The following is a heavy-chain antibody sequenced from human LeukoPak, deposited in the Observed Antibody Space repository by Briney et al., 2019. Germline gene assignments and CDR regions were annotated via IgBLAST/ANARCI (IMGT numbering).Heavy chain of an antibody. CDR1: GGTFSSYA. D-gene: IGHD2-2*02. CDR2: IIPIFGTA. CDR3: ARDDPPIVVVPAAIGRRYYYYYYMDV. Sequence: GASVKVSCKASGGTFSSYAISWVRQAPGQGLEWMGGIIPIFGTANYAQKFQGRVTITADESTSTAYMELSSLRSEDTAVYYCARDDPPIVVVPAAIGRRYYYYYYMDVWGKGTTVTVSS. V-gene: IGHV1-69*13. J-gene: IGHJ6*03.